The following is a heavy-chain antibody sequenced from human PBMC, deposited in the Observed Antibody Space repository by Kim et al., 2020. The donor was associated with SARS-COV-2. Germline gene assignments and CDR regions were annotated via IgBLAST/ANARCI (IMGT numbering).Heavy chain of an antibody. CDR2: IYYSGST. Sequence: SETLSLTCTVSGGSISSGGYYWSWIRQYPGKGLEWIGYIYYSGSTYYNPSLRSRVSISVDTSKNQFSLELNSVTAADTAVYYCARYCSSTSCRWFDPWGQGTLVTVSS. J-gene: IGHJ5*02. CDR3: ARYCSSTSCRWFDP. D-gene: IGHD2-2*01. CDR1: GGSISSGGYY. V-gene: IGHV4-31*03.